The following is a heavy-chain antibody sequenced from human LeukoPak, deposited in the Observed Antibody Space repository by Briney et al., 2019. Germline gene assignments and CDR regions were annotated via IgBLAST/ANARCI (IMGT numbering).Heavy chain of an antibody. J-gene: IGHJ4*02. CDR1: GYTFSNYG. CDR2: ISAYNGNT. V-gene: IGHV1-18*01. Sequence: ASVKVSCKTFGYTFSNYGVNWVRQAPGQGLEWMGWISAYNGNTNYAQKLQGRVTMTTDTSTSTAYMELRSLRSDDTAVYYCARVEYRRYSSSNGGYWGQGTLVTVSS. CDR3: ARVEYRRYSSSNGGY. D-gene: IGHD6-13*01.